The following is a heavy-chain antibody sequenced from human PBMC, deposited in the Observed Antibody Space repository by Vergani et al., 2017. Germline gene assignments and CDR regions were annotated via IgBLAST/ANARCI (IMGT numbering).Heavy chain of an antibody. CDR1: GYTLTELS. D-gene: IGHD3-22*01. Sequence: QVQLVQSGAEVKKPGASVKVSCKVSGYTLTELSMHWVRQAPGKGLEWMGGFDPEDGETIYAQKFQGRVTMTEDTSTDTAYMELSSLRSEDTAVYYCATILTDDYDSSGYYQNWGQGTLVTVSS. CDR2: FDPEDGET. J-gene: IGHJ4*02. V-gene: IGHV1-24*01. CDR3: ATILTDDYDSSGYYQN.